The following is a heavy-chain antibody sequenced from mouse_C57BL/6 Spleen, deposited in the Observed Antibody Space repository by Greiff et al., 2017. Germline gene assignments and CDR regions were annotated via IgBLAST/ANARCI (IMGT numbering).Heavy chain of an antibody. CDR2: ISNGGGST. V-gene: IGHV5-12*01. CDR1: GFTFSDYY. CDR3: ARRGGYYGAMDY. Sequence: EVQLVESGGGLVQPGGSLKLSCAASGFTFSDYYMYWVRQTPEKRLEWVAYISNGGGSTYYPDTVKGRFTISRDNAKNTLYLQMSRLKSEDTAMXYCARRGGYYGAMDYWGQGTSVTVSS. J-gene: IGHJ4*01. D-gene: IGHD1-1*01.